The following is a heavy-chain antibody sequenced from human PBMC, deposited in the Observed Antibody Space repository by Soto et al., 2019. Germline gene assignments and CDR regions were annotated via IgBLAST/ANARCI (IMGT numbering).Heavy chain of an antibody. CDR3: ARSSAPRNNWKYVGLDY. J-gene: IGHJ4*02. CDR1: GYTFTSYG. D-gene: IGHD1-7*01. Sequence: ASVKVSCKASGYTFTSYGISWVRQAPGQGLEWMGWISAYNGNTNYAQKLQGRVTMTTDTSTSTAYMELRSLRSDDTAVYYCARSSAPRNNWKYVGLDYWGQGTLVTVYS. V-gene: IGHV1-18*04. CDR2: ISAYNGNT.